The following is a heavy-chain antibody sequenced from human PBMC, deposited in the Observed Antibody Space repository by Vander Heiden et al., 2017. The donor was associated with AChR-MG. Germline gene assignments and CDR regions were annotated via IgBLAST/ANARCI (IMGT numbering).Heavy chain of an antibody. V-gene: IGHV3-23*01. CDR3: AKSRYSYGYRGGMDV. CDR1: GCTFSGYA. D-gene: IGHD5-18*01. Sequence: EVQLLESGGGLVQPGGSLRLSCAASGCTFSGYAMSWVRQAPGKGLEWVSAISGSGGSTYYADSVKGRFTISRDNSKNTLYLQMNSLRAEDTAVYYCAKSRYSYGYRGGMDVWGQGTTVTVSS. J-gene: IGHJ6*02. CDR2: ISGSGGST.